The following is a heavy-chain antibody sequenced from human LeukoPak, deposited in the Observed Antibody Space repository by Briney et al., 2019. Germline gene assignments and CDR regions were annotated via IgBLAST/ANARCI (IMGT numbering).Heavy chain of an antibody. CDR1: GFTFSSYS. V-gene: IGHV3-21*01. CDR2: VSSSSSYI. J-gene: IGHJ3*02. CDR3: ASASRNYYDSSGYEADAFDI. D-gene: IGHD3-22*01. Sequence: PGGSLRLSCAASGFTFSSYSMDWVRQAPGKGLEWVSSVSSSSSYIYYADSVKGRFTISRDNAKNSLYLQMNSLRAEDTAVYYCASASRNYYDSSGYEADAFDIWGQGTMVTVSS.